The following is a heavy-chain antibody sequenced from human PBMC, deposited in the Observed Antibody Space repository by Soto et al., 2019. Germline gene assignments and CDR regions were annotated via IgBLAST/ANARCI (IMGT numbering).Heavy chain of an antibody. CDR3: ARLIAGYSSSWLDY. D-gene: IGHD6-13*01. Sequence: QVQLVQSGAEVKKPGASVKVSCKASGYTFTSYAMHWVRQAPGQRLQWMGWINAGNGNTKYSQKFQGRVTITRDTSASTAYMELSSLRSEDTAVYYCARLIAGYSSSWLDYWGQGTLVTVSS. CDR1: GYTFTSYA. J-gene: IGHJ4*02. CDR2: INAGNGNT. V-gene: IGHV1-3*01.